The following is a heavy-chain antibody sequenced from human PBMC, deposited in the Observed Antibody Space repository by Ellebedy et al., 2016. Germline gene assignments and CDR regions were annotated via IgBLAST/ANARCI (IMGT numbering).Heavy chain of an antibody. J-gene: IGHJ6*02. D-gene: IGHD5-18*01. Sequence: SLKISCVASGFTFNDYGMHWVRHAPGKGLEWVAGISWNSNSEGYAASVKGRFTISRDNAKHSLDLQMNSLRDEDTALYYCVRDSPGYSYGFSRDGMDVWGQGTTVTVSS. CDR1: GFTFNDYG. CDR3: VRDSPGYSYGFSRDGMDV. V-gene: IGHV3-9*01. CDR2: ISWNSNSE.